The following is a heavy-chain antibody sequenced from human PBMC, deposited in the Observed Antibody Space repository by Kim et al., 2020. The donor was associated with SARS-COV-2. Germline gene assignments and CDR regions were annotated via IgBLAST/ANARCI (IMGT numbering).Heavy chain of an antibody. Sequence: GGSLRLSCAASGFTFSSYAMHWVRQAPGKGLEWVAVISYDGSNKYYADSVKGRFTISRDNSKNTLYLQMNSLRAEDTAVYYCARDQLVGGFDWLLSSGGDYYYDMDVWGQGTTVTVSS. V-gene: IGHV3-30*04. J-gene: IGHJ6*02. CDR3: ARDQLVGGFDWLLSSGGDYYYDMDV. CDR2: ISYDGSNK. D-gene: IGHD3-9*01. CDR1: GFTFSSYA.